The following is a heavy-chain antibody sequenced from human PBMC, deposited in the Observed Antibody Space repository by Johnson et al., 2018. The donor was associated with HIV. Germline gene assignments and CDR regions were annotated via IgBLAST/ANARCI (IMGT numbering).Heavy chain of an antibody. D-gene: IGHD2-21*02. Sequence: VQLVESGGGLVQPGGSLRLSCAASGFTFSSYDIHWVRQATGKGLESVSPIGPAADTYYPGSVKGRFTISRDNSKNTLYLQMNSLRAEDTAVYYCAKPQPPIVVVTATVEGEAFDIWGQGTMVTVSS. CDR3: AKPQPPIVVVTATVEGEAFDI. J-gene: IGHJ3*02. V-gene: IGHV3-13*01. CDR2: IGPAADT. CDR1: GFTFSSYD.